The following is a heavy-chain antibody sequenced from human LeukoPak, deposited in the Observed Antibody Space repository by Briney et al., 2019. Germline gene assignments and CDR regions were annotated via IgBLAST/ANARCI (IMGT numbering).Heavy chain of an antibody. J-gene: IGHJ4*02. D-gene: IGHD6-19*01. CDR3: AREEEKVVAGPHFDY. V-gene: IGHV1-69*04. Sequence: SVKVSCKASGGTFSSYAISWVRQAPGQGLEWMGRIIPIFGIANYAQKFQGRVTITADKSTSTAYMELSSLRSEDTAVYYCAREEEKVVAGPHFDYWGQGTLVTVSA. CDR2: IIPIFGIA. CDR1: GGTFSSYA.